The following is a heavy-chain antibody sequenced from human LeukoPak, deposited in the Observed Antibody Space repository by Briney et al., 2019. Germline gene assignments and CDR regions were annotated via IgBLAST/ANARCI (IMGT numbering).Heavy chain of an antibody. Sequence: GGSLRLSCAASGFTFSSYEMNWVRQAPGKGLEWVSYISSSGSTIYYADSMKGRFTISRDNAKNSLYLQTNSLRAEDTAVYYCARDRIHYDSSGDYYYGMDVWGQGTTVTVSS. CDR1: GFTFSSYE. CDR3: ARDRIHYDSSGDYYYGMDV. CDR2: ISSSGSTI. J-gene: IGHJ6*02. D-gene: IGHD3-22*01. V-gene: IGHV3-48*03.